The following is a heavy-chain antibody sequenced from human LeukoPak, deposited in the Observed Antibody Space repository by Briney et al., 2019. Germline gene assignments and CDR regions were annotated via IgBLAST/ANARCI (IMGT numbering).Heavy chain of an antibody. CDR1: GFTVSSNY. J-gene: IGHJ4*02. V-gene: IGHV3-53*01. D-gene: IGHD3-3*01. CDR3: ARAIFGVVIDY. Sequence: GGSLRLSCAASGFTVSSNYMSRVRQAPGKGLEWVSVIYSGGSTYYADSVKGRFTISRDNSKNTLYLQMNSLRAEDTAAYYCARAIFGVVIDYWGQGTLVTVSS. CDR2: IYSGGST.